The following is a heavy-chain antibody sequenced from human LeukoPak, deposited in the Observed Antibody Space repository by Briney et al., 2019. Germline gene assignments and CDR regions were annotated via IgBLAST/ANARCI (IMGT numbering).Heavy chain of an antibody. CDR3: ARSLKGSHYMDV. D-gene: IGHD1-26*01. J-gene: IGHJ6*03. CDR2: INPSGGST. Sequence: ASVKVSCKASGYTFTSYYMHWVRQAPGQGLEWMGIINPSGGSTSYAQKFQGRVTMTRDMSTSTVYMELSSLRSEDTAVYYCARSLKGSHYMDVWGKGTTVTISS. CDR1: GYTFTSYY. V-gene: IGHV1-46*01.